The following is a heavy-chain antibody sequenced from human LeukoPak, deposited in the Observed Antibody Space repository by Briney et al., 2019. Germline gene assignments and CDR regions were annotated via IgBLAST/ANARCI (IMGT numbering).Heavy chain of an antibody. J-gene: IGHJ5*02. CDR3: ARGYCSGGTCYLVENWLDP. V-gene: IGHV1-2*06. CDR2: INPNSGGT. D-gene: IGHD2-15*01. Sequence: ASVKVSCKASGYTLTAYYIYWVRQAPGQGLEWMGRINPNSGGTDYAQNFQGRVTMTRDTSISTAYMELSRLRSDDTAVYSCARGYCSGGTCYLVENWLDPWGQGTLVTVSS. CDR1: GYTLTAYY.